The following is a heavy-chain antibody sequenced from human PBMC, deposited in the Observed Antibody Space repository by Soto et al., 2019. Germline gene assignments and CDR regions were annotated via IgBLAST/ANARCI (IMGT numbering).Heavy chain of an antibody. J-gene: IGHJ4*02. Sequence: GSLRLSCAASGFTFSSYAMHWVRQAPGKGLEWVAVISYDGSNKYYADSVKGRFTISRDNSKNTLYLQMNSLRAEDTAVYYCARDLSNYYDSSGYSQYYFDYLGQGTLVTVSS. CDR2: ISYDGSNK. CDR3: ARDLSNYYDSSGYSQYYFDY. CDR1: GFTFSSYA. D-gene: IGHD3-22*01. V-gene: IGHV3-30-3*01.